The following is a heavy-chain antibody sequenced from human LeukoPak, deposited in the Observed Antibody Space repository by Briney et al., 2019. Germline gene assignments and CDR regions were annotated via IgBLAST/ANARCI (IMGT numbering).Heavy chain of an antibody. CDR1: GFTFSSYA. CDR3: AKSGRTSCSTSCYYFDS. Sequence: GGSLRLSCAASGFTFSSYAMSWVRQAPRKGLEWVSGISVSGASTYYADSVKGRFTISRDSSKNTLYLQMNSLRADDTAVYYCAKSGRTSCSTSCYYFDSWGQGTLVAVSS. CDR2: ISVSGAST. V-gene: IGHV3-23*01. D-gene: IGHD2-2*01. J-gene: IGHJ4*02.